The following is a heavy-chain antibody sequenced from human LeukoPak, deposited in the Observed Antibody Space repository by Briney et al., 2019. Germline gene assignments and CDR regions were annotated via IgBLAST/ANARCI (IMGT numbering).Heavy chain of an antibody. D-gene: IGHD3-22*01. Sequence: GGSLRLSCAASGFTFSTYWMSWVRQAPGKGLEWVANIKQDGSEKYYVDSVKGRFTITRDNAKNSLYLQMNSLRAEDTDVYFCARAIDAYYYGTIGSFLWFDYWGQGAQVTVSS. J-gene: IGHJ4*02. CDR1: GFTFSTYW. CDR3: ARAIDAYYYGTIGSFLWFDY. V-gene: IGHV3-7*01. CDR2: IKQDGSEK.